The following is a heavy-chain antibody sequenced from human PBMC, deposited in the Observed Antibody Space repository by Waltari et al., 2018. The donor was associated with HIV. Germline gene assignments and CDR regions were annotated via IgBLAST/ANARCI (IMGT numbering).Heavy chain of an antibody. CDR2: ISWNSGGK. Sequence: EVQLVESGGGLVQPGRSLRLSCAASGFTFDDYVMHWVRQAPGKGLEWVSGISWNSGGKGYADSVKGRFTISRNNAKNSLYLQMNSLRAEDTALYYCSKDRGTGTTVYYYYGMDVWGQGTTVTVSS. J-gene: IGHJ6*02. V-gene: IGHV3-9*01. CDR1: GFTFDDYV. D-gene: IGHD1-7*01. CDR3: SKDRGTGTTVYYYYGMDV.